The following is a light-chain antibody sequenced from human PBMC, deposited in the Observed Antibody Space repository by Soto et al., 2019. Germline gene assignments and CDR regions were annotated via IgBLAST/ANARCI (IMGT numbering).Light chain of an antibody. CDR3: QQADTFPFT. CDR2: AAT. Sequence: GDSVTITCRASQDISSLLAWYQHKPGKAPKLLIYAATTLQSGVPSRFSGSESGTEFTLTISSLQPDDFATYYCQQADTFPFTFGPGTKVDMK. CDR1: QDISSL. V-gene: IGKV1-12*01. J-gene: IGKJ3*01.